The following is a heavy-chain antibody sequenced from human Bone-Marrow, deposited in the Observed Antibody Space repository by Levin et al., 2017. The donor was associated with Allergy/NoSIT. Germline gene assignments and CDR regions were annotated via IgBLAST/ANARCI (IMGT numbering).Heavy chain of an antibody. CDR3: ARHGSVAASPFDY. Sequence: GESLKISCKGSGYSFTSYWTGWVRQMPGKGLEWMGIIYPGDSDTRYSPSFQGQVTISADKSISTAYLQWSSLKASDTAMYYCARHGSVAASPFDYWGQGTLVTVSS. J-gene: IGHJ4*02. CDR2: IYPGDSDT. V-gene: IGHV5-51*01. CDR1: GYSFTSYW. D-gene: IGHD6-13*01.